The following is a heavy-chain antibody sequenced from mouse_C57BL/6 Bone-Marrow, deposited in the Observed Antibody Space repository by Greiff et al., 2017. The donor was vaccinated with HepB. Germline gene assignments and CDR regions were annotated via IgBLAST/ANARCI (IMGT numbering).Heavy chain of an antibody. CDR3: ASGGSGPDSFAY. CDR2: FHPYNDDT. Sequence: QVQLQQSGAELVKPGASVKMSCKASGYTFPTDPTYWMKQNHEKSLEWIGNFHPYNDDTKYNEKFKGKATLTGEKSSSAVYLELSRLTSDDYAFYYCASGGSGPDSFAYWGQAALGPVST. J-gene: IGHJ3*01. D-gene: IGHD1-1*01. CDR1: GYTFPTDP. V-gene: IGHV1-47*01.